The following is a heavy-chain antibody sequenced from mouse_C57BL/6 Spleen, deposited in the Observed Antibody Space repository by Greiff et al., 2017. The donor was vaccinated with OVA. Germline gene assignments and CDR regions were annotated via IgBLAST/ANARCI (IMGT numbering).Heavy chain of an antibody. CDR2: IYPGSGNT. CDR3: ARWAYYDAMDY. D-gene: IGHD2-10*01. V-gene: IGHV1-76*01. J-gene: IGHJ4*01. Sequence: QVHVKQSGAELVRPGASVKLSCKASGYTFTDYYINWVKQRPGQGLEWIARIYPGSGNTYYNEKLKGKATLTAEKSSSTAYMQLSSLTSEDSAVYFCARWAYYDAMDYWGQGTSVTVSS. CDR1: GYTFTDYY.